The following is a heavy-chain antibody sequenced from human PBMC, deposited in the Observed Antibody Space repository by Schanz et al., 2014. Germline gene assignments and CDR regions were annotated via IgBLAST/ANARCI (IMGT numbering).Heavy chain of an antibody. Sequence: QVQLVQSGAEVKKPGASVKVSCKASGYTFTSYSIHWVRQAPGQGLEWMGWISPYNGNTNYAPKVQGRVTVTTDTSTSTVYMELRSLTSDDTAVYFCARDNGRIPAANSFDYWGQGTRVTVSS. D-gene: IGHD1-26*01. J-gene: IGHJ4*02. CDR2: ISPYNGNT. CDR1: GYTFTSYS. V-gene: IGHV1-18*01. CDR3: ARDNGRIPAANSFDY.